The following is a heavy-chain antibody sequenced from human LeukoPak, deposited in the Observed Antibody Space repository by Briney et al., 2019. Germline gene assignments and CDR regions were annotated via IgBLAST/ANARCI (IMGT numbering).Heavy chain of an antibody. CDR1: GFIFDDCA. CDR3: AKDDNYSASGSYKNGIDY. V-gene: IGHV3-9*01. CDR2: ISWNGGSI. J-gene: IGHJ4*02. Sequence: GGSLRLSCAASGFIFDDCAMHWVRQAPGKGLEWVSGISWNGGSIGYADSVKGRFTISRDNTKNSLYLQMSSLRPEDTALYYCAKDDNYSASGSYKNGIDYWGQGTLVTISS. D-gene: IGHD3-10*01.